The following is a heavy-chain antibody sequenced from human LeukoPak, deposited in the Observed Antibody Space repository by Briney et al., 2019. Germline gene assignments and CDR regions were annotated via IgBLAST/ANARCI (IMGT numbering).Heavy chain of an antibody. J-gene: IGHJ5*02. Sequence: SETLSLTCAVYGGSFSGYYWSWIRQPPGKGLEWIGEINHSGSTNYNPSLKSRVTISVGTSKNQFSLKLSSVTAADTAVYYCARGHGCSGGSCYPKKLSWFDPWGQGTLVTVSS. V-gene: IGHV4-34*01. CDR2: INHSGST. CDR3: ARGHGCSGGSCYPKKLSWFDP. CDR1: GGSFSGYY. D-gene: IGHD2-15*01.